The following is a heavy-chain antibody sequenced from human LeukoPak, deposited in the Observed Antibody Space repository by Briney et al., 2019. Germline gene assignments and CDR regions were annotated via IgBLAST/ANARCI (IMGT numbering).Heavy chain of an antibody. CDR3: ARDRRTPLAVAGTGWFDP. CDR1: GFTFSSYS. D-gene: IGHD6-19*01. CDR2: ISSSSSYI. Sequence: PGGSLRLSCAASGFTFSSYSMNWVRQAPGKGLEWVSSISSSSSYIYYADSVKGRFTISRDNAKNSLYLQMNSLRAEDTAVYYCARDRRTPLAVAGTGWFDPWGQGTLVTVSS. J-gene: IGHJ5*02. V-gene: IGHV3-21*01.